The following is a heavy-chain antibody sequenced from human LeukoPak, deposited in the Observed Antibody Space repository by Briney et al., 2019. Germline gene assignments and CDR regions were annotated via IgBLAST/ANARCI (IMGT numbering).Heavy chain of an antibody. J-gene: IGHJ6*03. CDR1: GFTFSSYE. D-gene: IGHD6-13*01. V-gene: IGHV3-48*03. Sequence: PGGSLRLSCAASGFTFSSYEMSWVRQAPGKGLEWVSYISSSGSSIYYADSVKGRFTISRDNAKNSLYLQMTSLRAEDTAVYYCARDLGYSSSWYVGAGYYYYMDVWGKGTTVTISS. CDR3: ARDLGYSSSWYVGAGYYYYMDV. CDR2: ISSSGSSI.